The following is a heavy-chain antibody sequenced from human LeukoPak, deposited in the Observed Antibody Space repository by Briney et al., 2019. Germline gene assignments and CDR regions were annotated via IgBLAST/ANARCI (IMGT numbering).Heavy chain of an antibody. Sequence: GASEKVSCKASGYTFTSYGISWVRQAPGQGLEWMGWISAYNGNTNYAQKLQGRVTMTTDTCTSTAYMELRSLRSDDTAVYYCARVRGYYDNSGLDYWGQGTLFTVSS. CDR1: GYTFTSYG. V-gene: IGHV1-18*01. D-gene: IGHD3-22*01. CDR3: ARVRGYYDNSGLDY. CDR2: ISAYNGNT. J-gene: IGHJ4*02.